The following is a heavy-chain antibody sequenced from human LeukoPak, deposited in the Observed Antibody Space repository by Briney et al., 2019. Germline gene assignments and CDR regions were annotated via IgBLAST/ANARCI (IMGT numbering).Heavy chain of an antibody. D-gene: IGHD2-15*01. Sequence: SETLSLTCTVSGGSINNYYWSWIRLPPGKTLEWIVYIYYSGRTNYNPSLKSRITISVDSSKNHVSLILTSVTAADTAVYYCARHGGGGGLFDFWGQGALVTVSS. CDR2: IYYSGRT. J-gene: IGHJ4*02. CDR1: GGSINNYY. V-gene: IGHV4-59*01. CDR3: ARHGGGGGLFDF.